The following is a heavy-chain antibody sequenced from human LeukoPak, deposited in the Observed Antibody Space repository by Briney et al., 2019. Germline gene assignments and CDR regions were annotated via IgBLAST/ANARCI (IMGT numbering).Heavy chain of an antibody. CDR3: ARVRAVWIGWELSRHFFDY. J-gene: IGHJ4*02. D-gene: IGHD1-26*01. CDR2: INHSGST. Sequence: PSETLSLTCAVYGGSFSGYYWSWIRQPPGKGLEWVGEINHSGSTNYNPSLKSRVTISVDTSKNQFSLKLSSVTAADTAVYYCARVRAVWIGWELSRHFFDYWGQGTLVTVSS. CDR1: GGSFSGYY. V-gene: IGHV4-34*01.